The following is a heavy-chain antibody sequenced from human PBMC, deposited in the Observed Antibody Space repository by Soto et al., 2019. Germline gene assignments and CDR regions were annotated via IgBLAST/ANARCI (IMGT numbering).Heavy chain of an antibody. CDR1: GGSFSGYY. CDR3: ASQRDTAIIHDY. V-gene: IGHV4-34*01. Sequence: PSETLSLTCAVYGGSFSGYYWSWIRQPPGKGLEWIGEINHSGSTNYNASLKSRVTISVDTSKNQFSLKLSSVTAADTAVYYCASQRDTAIIHDYWGQGTLVTSPQ. J-gene: IGHJ4*02. D-gene: IGHD5-18*01. CDR2: INHSGST.